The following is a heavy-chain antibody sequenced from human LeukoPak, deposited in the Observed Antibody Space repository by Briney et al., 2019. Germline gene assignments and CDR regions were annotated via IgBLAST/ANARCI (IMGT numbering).Heavy chain of an antibody. CDR2: IKQDGSEK. V-gene: IGHV3-7*01. Sequence: GGSLRLSCAASGFTFSSYWMNWVRQAPGKGLERVANIKQDGSEKYYVDSVKGRFTISRDNAKNSLYLQMNSLRAEDTAVYYCARDRWGYYDSSGHYFDYWGQGTLVTVSS. CDR1: GFTFSSYW. CDR3: ARDRWGYYDSSGHYFDY. D-gene: IGHD3-22*01. J-gene: IGHJ4*02.